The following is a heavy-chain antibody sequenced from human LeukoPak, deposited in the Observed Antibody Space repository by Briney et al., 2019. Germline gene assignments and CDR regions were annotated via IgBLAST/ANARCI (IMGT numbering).Heavy chain of an antibody. D-gene: IGHD1-26*01. J-gene: IGHJ4*02. CDR1: GGSISSSSYY. Sequence: PSETLSLTCTVSGGSISSSSYYWGWIRHPPGEGLEWIGSIYYSGSTYYNPSLKSRVTISVDTSKNQFSLKLSSVTAADTAVYYCARQGRIGSYYAQDYWGQGTLVTVSS. V-gene: IGHV4-39*01. CDR3: ARQGRIGSYYAQDY. CDR2: IYYSGST.